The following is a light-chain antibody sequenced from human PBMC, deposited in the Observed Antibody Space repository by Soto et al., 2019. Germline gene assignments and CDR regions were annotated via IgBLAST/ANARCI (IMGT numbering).Light chain of an antibody. Sequence: EIVLTQSPGTLSLSPGERATLSCRASQSVTSSYLAWYQQKPGQAPRLLIYSTSNRATDIPDRFSGSGSGTDFTLTISRLEPEDFAVYYCQQYGSSPMTFGQGTKVDI. CDR1: QSVTSSY. J-gene: IGKJ1*01. V-gene: IGKV3-20*01. CDR3: QQYGSSPMT. CDR2: STS.